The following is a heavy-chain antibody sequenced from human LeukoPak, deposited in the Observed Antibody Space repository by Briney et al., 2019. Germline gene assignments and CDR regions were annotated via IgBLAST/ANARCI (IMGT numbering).Heavy chain of an antibody. J-gene: IGHJ4*02. D-gene: IGHD4-17*01. V-gene: IGHV3-74*01. CDR3: ARGMYINYGDY. Sequence: GGSLRLSCAASGFTFSSYWMHWVRQAPGKGLVWVSRISSDGSSKTYADSVKGRFTISRDNAKNTLYLHMNSLRAEDTAVYYCARGMYINYGDYWGQGTLVTVSS. CDR2: ISSDGSSK. CDR1: GFTFSSYW.